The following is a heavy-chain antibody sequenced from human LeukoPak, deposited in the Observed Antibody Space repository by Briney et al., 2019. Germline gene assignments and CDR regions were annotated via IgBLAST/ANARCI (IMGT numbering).Heavy chain of an antibody. CDR3: ARGHWGLDP. V-gene: IGHV3-30*04. D-gene: IGHD7-27*01. CDR1: GFTFSSYA. CDR2: ISYVGSSK. Sequence: PGGSLRLSCAASGFTFSSYAMHWVRQAPGKGLEWVAVISYVGSSKYYAASVKGRFTISRDNSKNTLDLQMNSLRAEDTAVYYCARGHWGLDPWGQGTLVIVSS. J-gene: IGHJ5*02.